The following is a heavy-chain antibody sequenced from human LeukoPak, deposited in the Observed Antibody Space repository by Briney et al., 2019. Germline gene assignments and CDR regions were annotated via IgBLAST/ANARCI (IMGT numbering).Heavy chain of an antibody. Sequence: ASVTVSCKASGYTFTGYYMHWVRQAPGQGLEGMGWVNPNSGGTNYAQKFQGRVTITRDTSISTAYMEVSRLRSDDTAVYYCARATPVRGVIITGNWFDPWGQGTLVTVSS. CDR3: ARATPVRGVIITGNWFDP. V-gene: IGHV1-2*02. CDR1: GYTFTGYY. J-gene: IGHJ5*02. CDR2: VNPNSGGT. D-gene: IGHD3-10*01.